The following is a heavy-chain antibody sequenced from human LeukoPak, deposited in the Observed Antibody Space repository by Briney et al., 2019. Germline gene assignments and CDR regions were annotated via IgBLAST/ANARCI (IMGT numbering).Heavy chain of an antibody. D-gene: IGHD5-24*01. V-gene: IGHV4-34*01. CDR1: GGSFSGYY. J-gene: IGHJ4*02. CDR2: INHSGST. CDR3: ARRTAGYNWDY. Sequence: SETLSLTCAVHGGSFSGYYWSWIRQPPGKGLEWIGEINHSGSTNYNPSLKSRVTISVDTSKNQFSLKLSSVTAADTAVYYCARRTAGYNWDYWGQGTLVTVSS.